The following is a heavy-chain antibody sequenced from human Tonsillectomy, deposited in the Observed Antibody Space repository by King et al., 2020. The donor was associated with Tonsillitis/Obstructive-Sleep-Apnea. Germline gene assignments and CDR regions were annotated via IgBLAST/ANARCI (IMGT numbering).Heavy chain of an antibody. J-gene: IGHJ3*02. D-gene: IGHD2-2*01. CDR2: IWYDGSNK. CDR1: GFTFSSYG. V-gene: IGHV3-33*01. Sequence: VQLVESGGGVVQPGRSLRISCAASGFTFSSYGMHWVRQAPGKGLEWVAVIWYDGSNKYYADSVKGRFTISRDNSNNTLYLQINSLRAEDTAVYYCARGPNAFGGYDAFDIWGQGTMVTVSS. CDR3: ARGPNAFGGYDAFDI.